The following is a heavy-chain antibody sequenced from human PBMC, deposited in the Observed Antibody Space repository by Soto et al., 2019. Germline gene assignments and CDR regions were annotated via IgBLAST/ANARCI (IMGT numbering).Heavy chain of an antibody. CDR2: ISRSDTYI. CDR1: GFTFSSHS. J-gene: IGHJ6*02. CDR3: ARAGFGEFPYYYYYNMDV. Sequence: PGGSLRLSCAASGFTFSSHSMNWVRQAPGKGLEWVSSISRSDTYIYYADSVTGRFTISRDNAKNLLYLQMNSLRAEDTAIYYCARAGFGEFPYYYYYNMDVWGQGTPVTVSS. V-gene: IGHV3-21*01. D-gene: IGHD3-10*01.